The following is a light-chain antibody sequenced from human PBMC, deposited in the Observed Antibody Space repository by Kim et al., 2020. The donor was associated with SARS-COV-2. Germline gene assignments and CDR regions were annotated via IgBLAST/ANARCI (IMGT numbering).Light chain of an antibody. V-gene: IGKV1-9*01. J-gene: IGKJ1*01. CDR2: GAS. CDR1: QGISNH. CDR3: QQFTIYPRT. Sequence: AAVVDRVTITCRASQGISNHLAWYQQNPGKAPKLLIYGASTLQSGVPSRFSGSGSGTEFTLTISSLQPEDFATYSCQQFTIYPRTFGQGTKVDIK.